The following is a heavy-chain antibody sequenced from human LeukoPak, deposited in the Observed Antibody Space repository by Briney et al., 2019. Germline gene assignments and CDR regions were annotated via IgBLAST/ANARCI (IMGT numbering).Heavy chain of an antibody. CDR3: ARAPDYEKGGTAKKNWFDP. D-gene: IGHD4-17*01. V-gene: IGHV1-2*02. J-gene: IGHJ5*02. CDR2: INPNSGGT. CDR1: GYTFTGYY. Sequence: ASVKVSCKASGYTFTGYYMHWVRQAPGQGLEGMGWINPNSGGTNYAQKFQGRVTMTRDTSISTAYMELSRLRSEDTAVYYCARAPDYEKGGTAKKNWFDPWGQGTLVTVSS.